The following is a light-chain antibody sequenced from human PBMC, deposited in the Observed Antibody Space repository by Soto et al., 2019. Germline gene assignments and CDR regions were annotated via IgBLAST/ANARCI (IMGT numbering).Light chain of an antibody. CDR1: QSLLYSSNSKNY. J-gene: IGKJ1*01. CDR2: WAS. V-gene: IGKV4-1*01. Sequence: VMTQSPDALAVSLGERATINCKSSQSLLYSSNSKNYLAWYQQKPGQPPKLLIYWASTRESGVPDRFSGSGSTTDFTLTISNLQAEDVAVYYCQQYYSIPITFGQGTKVDIK. CDR3: QQYYSIPIT.